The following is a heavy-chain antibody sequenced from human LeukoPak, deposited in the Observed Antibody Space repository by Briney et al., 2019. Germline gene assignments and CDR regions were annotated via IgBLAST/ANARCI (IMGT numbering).Heavy chain of an antibody. Sequence: HTGGSLRLSCVASGFTFTTHAMSWVRQAPGKGLEWVSAFSGSITKTYYANSVKGRFTISRDNSKNTLYLQMSSLRAEDTALYYCAKQRAGSAWFTLGFWGPGTLVTVSS. V-gene: IGHV3-23*01. CDR1: GFTFTTHA. CDR2: FSGSITKT. D-gene: IGHD6-19*01. CDR3: AKQRAGSAWFTLGF. J-gene: IGHJ4*02.